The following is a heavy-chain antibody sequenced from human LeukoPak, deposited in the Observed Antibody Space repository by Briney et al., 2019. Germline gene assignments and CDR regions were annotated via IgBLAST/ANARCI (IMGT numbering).Heavy chain of an antibody. Sequence: ASVKVSCKASGYTFTSYGISWVRQAPGQGLEWMGWISAYNGNTNYAQKLQGRVTMTTDTSTSTAYMELWSLRSDDTAVYYCARDYLAYCGGDCYSVYDYWGQGTLVTVSS. V-gene: IGHV1-18*01. CDR3: ARDYLAYCGGDCYSVYDY. J-gene: IGHJ4*02. D-gene: IGHD2-21*02. CDR2: ISAYNGNT. CDR1: GYTFTSYG.